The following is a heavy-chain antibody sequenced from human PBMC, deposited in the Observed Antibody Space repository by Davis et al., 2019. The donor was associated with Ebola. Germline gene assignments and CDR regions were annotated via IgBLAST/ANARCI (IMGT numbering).Heavy chain of an antibody. V-gene: IGHV3-74*01. CDR1: GFTFSNFH. Sequence: PGGSLRLSCAASGFTFSNFHIHWVRQTPGKGLVWVARIDPDGTGTNYADSVKGRFTISRDNAKNTLSLQMNSLRVEDTAVYYCARDGSNSYFDYWGQGNLVTVSS. D-gene: IGHD6-6*01. J-gene: IGHJ4*02. CDR2: IDPDGTGT. CDR3: ARDGSNSYFDY.